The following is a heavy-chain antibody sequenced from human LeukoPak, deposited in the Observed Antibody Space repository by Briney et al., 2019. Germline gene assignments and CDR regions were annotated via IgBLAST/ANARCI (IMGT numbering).Heavy chain of an antibody. CDR3: ARDRYSSSWPTRANWFDP. Sequence: ASVKVSCKDSGGTFSSYAISWGRQAPGQGLEWMGGIIPIFGTAHYAQKFQDRATITTDESTSTAYMELSSLRSEDTAVYYCARDRYSSSWPTRANWFDPWGQGTLVTVS. CDR1: GGTFSSYA. D-gene: IGHD6-13*01. V-gene: IGHV1-69*05. CDR2: IIPIFGTA. J-gene: IGHJ5*02.